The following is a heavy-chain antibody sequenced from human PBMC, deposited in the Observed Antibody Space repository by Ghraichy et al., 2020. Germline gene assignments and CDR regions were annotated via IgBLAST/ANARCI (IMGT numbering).Heavy chain of an antibody. CDR1: GYSISSGYY. CDR3: ASSSGWYQGDY. V-gene: IGHV4-38-2*01. D-gene: IGHD6-19*01. Sequence: SETLSLTCAVSGYSISSGYYWGWIRQPPGKGLEWIGSIYHSGSTYYNPSLKSRVTISVDTSKNQFSLKLSSVTAADTAVYYCASSSGWYQGDYWGQGTPVTVSS. CDR2: IYHSGST. J-gene: IGHJ4*02.